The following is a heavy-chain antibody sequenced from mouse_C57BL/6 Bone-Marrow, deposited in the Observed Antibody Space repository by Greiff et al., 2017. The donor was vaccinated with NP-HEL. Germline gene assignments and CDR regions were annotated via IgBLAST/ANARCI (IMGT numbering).Heavy chain of an antibody. V-gene: IGHV1-64*01. CDR3: ARRCPHGKGYFDY. CDR2: IHPNSGST. Sequence: QVQLKQPGAELVKPGASVKLSCKASGYTFTSYWMHWVKQRPGQGLEWIGMIHPNSGSTNYNEKFKSKATLTVDKSSSTAYMQLSSLTSEDSAVYYCARRCPHGKGYFDYWGQGTTLTVSS. D-gene: IGHD2-1*01. CDR1: GYTFTSYW. J-gene: IGHJ2*01.